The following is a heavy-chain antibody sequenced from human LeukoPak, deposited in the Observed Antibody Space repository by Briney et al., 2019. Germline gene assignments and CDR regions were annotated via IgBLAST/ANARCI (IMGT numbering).Heavy chain of an antibody. CDR2: IYDSGNI. CDR1: GGSISGWY. CDR3: AREISLTGYSGGLGFNY. Sequence: SETLSLTCTVSGGSISGWYWSWIRQPPGKGLQWIGNIYDSGNINYNPPLKSRVTMSMDASKYQISLKLRSVTAADTAVYYCAREISLTGYSGGLGFNYWGQGILVSVSS. V-gene: IGHV4-59*01. J-gene: IGHJ4*02. D-gene: IGHD6-19*01.